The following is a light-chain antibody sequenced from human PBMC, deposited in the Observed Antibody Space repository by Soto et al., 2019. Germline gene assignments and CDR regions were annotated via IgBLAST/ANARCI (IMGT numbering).Light chain of an antibody. CDR2: GVS. Sequence: EIVMTQSPATLSVSPGERATLSCRASQSVTSNLAWYQQKPGQAPRLLMYGVSTRATGIPARFGGSGSATEFTLTIGSLQSEDFAVYYCQQYSQWPLTFGGGTKVDIK. J-gene: IGKJ4*01. CDR1: QSVTSN. V-gene: IGKV3-15*01. CDR3: QQYSQWPLT.